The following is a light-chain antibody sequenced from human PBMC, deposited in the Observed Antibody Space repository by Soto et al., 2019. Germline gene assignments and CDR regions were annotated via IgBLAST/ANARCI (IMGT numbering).Light chain of an antibody. Sequence: DIVLTQSPGTLSLSPGERATLSCRASQSVGSIYLAWYQQKPGQAPRLLIHGVSNRASGIPGRFSGSGSGTDFTLTISGLEPEDFAVYYCQQYGSSPRTFGQGTKVEIK. CDR3: QQYGSSPRT. V-gene: IGKV3-20*01. CDR2: GVS. J-gene: IGKJ1*01. CDR1: QSVGSIY.